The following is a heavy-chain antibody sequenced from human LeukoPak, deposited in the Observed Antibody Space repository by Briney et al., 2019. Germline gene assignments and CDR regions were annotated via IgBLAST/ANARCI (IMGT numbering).Heavy chain of an antibody. CDR3: ARGHYDFWSGYYMGLSENYMDV. D-gene: IGHD3-3*01. CDR2: INHSGST. J-gene: IGHJ6*03. Sequence: PSETLSLTCAVYGGSFSGYYWSWIRQPPGKGLEWIGEINHSGSTNYNPSLKGRVTISVDTPKNQFSLKLSSVTAADTAVYYCARGHYDFWSGYYMGLSENYMDVWGKGTTVTVSS. V-gene: IGHV4-34*01. CDR1: GGSFSGYY.